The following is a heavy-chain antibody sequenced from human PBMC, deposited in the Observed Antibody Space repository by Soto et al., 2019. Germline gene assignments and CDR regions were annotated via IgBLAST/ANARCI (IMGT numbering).Heavy chain of an antibody. V-gene: IGHV3-33*01. CDR1: GFTFSSYG. Sequence: PGGSLRLSCAASGFTFSSYGMHWVRQAPGKGLEWVAVIWYDGSNKYYADSVKGRFTISRGNSKNTLYLQMNSLRAEDTAVYYCARDRIAARPRPVRNWFDPWGQGTLVTVSS. CDR2: IWYDGSNK. J-gene: IGHJ5*02. D-gene: IGHD6-6*01. CDR3: ARDRIAARPRPVRNWFDP.